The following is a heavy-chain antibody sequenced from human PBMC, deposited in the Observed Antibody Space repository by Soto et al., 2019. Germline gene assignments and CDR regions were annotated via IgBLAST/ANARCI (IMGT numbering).Heavy chain of an antibody. D-gene: IGHD4-17*01. CDR1: GYTFTSYG. J-gene: IGHJ3*02. Sequence: ASVKVSCKASGYTFTSYGISWVRQAPGQGLEWMGWISAYNGNTNYAQKLQGRANMTTDTSTSTAYMELRSLRSDDTAVYYCARILPPDYGDSYDAFDIWGQGTMVTVSS. CDR2: ISAYNGNT. CDR3: ARILPPDYGDSYDAFDI. V-gene: IGHV1-18*01.